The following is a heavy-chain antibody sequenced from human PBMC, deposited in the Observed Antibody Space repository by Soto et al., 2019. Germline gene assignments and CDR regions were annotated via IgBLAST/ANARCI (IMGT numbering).Heavy chain of an antibody. D-gene: IGHD5-12*01. V-gene: IGHV4-30-4*01. J-gene: IGHJ4*02. CDR1: GGSINSYTNY. Sequence: LPLTCSVSGGSINSYTNYWSWIRQTPSRGLEWIGYIYYSGTTYYNPSLKSRVTISIDTSKNQFSLSLTSVVAADTALYDWVREIVASFESSAYADHWGQGSRVS. CDR3: VREIVASFESSAYADH. CDR2: IYYSGTT.